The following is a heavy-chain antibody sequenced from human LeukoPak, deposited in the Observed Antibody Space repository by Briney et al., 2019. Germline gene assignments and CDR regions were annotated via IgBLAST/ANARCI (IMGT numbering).Heavy chain of an antibody. J-gene: IGHJ4*02. CDR3: ARAGYDSSGYYYFDY. CDR2: IYSCGST. CDR1: GFTVSSNY. D-gene: IGHD3-22*01. V-gene: IGHV3-66*01. Sequence: PGGSLRLSCAASGFTVSSNYMSWVRQAPGKGLEWVSVIYSCGSTYYADSVKGRFTISRDNSKNTLYLQMNSLRAGDTAVYYCARAGYDSSGYYYFDYWGQGTLVTVSS.